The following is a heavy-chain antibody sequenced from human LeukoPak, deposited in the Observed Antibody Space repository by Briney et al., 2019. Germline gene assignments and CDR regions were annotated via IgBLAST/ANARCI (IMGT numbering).Heavy chain of an antibody. D-gene: IGHD3-22*01. J-gene: IGHJ4*02. V-gene: IGHV1-18*01. CDR3: ATTYYYDSSGLYYFDY. CDR1: GYTFTSYG. Sequence: ASVKVSCKASGYTFTSYGISWVRQAPGQGLEWMGWISAYNGNTNYAQKLQGRVTMTTDTSTSTAYMELRSLRSDDTAVYYCATTYYYDSSGLYYFDYWGQGTLVTVSS. CDR2: ISAYNGNT.